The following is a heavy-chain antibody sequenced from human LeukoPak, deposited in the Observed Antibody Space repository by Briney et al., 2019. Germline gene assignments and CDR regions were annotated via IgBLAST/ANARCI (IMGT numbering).Heavy chain of an antibody. CDR3: ARIGYCSGGSCYSKSYFDY. D-gene: IGHD2-15*01. J-gene: IGHJ4*02. V-gene: IGHV4-34*01. Sequence: SETLSLTCADYGGSFSDYYWTWIRQPPGKGLEWIGEINHSGSTNYNPSLKSRVTISVDTSKNQFSLKLSSVTAADTAVYYCARIGYCSGGSCYSKSYFDYWGQGTLVTVSS. CDR1: GGSFSDYY. CDR2: INHSGST.